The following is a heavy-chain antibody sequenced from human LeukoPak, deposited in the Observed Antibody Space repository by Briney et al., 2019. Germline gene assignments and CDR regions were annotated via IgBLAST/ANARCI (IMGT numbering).Heavy chain of an antibody. CDR3: ARDSALFGELSVGWFDP. J-gene: IGHJ5*02. D-gene: IGHD3-10*01. CDR1: GYTFTSYG. Sequence: ASVKVSCKASGYTFTSYGISWVRQAPGQGLEWMGWISAYNGNTNYAQKLRGRVTMTTDTSTSTAYMELRSLRSDDTAVYYCARDSALFGELSVGWFDPWGQGTLVTVSS. CDR2: ISAYNGNT. V-gene: IGHV1-18*01.